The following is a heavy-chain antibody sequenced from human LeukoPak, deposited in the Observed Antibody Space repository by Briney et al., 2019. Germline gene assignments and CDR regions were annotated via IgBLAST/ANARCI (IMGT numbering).Heavy chain of an antibody. CDR3: AARPIYDSSGYYYGWSAFDI. CDR2: ISGSGGST. Sequence: GGSLRLSCAASGFTFGSYAMSWVRQAPGKGLEWVSAISGSGGSTYYADSVKGRFTISRDNSKNTLYLQMNSLRAEDTAVYYCAARPIYDSSGYYYGWSAFDIWGQGTMVTVSS. J-gene: IGHJ3*02. CDR1: GFTFGSYA. D-gene: IGHD3-22*01. V-gene: IGHV3-23*01.